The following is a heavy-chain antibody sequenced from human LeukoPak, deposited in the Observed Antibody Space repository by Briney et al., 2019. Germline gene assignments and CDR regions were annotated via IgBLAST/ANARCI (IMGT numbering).Heavy chain of an antibody. CDR1: GFTFSSYG. D-gene: IGHD5-18*01. V-gene: IGHV3-33*01. CDR2: IWYDGSNK. CDR3: ARGSGYSYGELDY. J-gene: IGHJ4*02. Sequence: GGSLRLSCAASGFTFSSYGMHWVRQAPGKGLEWVAVIWYDGSNKYYADSVKGRFTLSRDNSKNTLYPQMNNLRAEDTAVYYCARGSGYSYGELDYWGQGTLVTVSS.